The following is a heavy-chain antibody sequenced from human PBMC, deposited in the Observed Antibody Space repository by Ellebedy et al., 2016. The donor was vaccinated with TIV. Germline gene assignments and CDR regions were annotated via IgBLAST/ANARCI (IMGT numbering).Heavy chain of an antibody. D-gene: IGHD2-2*02. CDR2: VSGYNGHT. CDR1: GYTFTTHG. CDR3: ARDRYIKRIAWFDP. Sequence: AASVKVSCKTSGYTFTTHGVSWVRHAPGQGLEWMGWVSGYNGHTQYAQKFQGRVTMTTDTSTSTAYMELRSLRSDDTAVYYCARDRYIKRIAWFDPWGQGTLVTVSS. V-gene: IGHV1-18*04. J-gene: IGHJ5*02.